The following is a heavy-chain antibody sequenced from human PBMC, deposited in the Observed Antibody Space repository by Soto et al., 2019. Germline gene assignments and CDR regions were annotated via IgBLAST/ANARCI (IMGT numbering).Heavy chain of an antibody. D-gene: IGHD1-7*01. CDR1: GGSISSSSYY. J-gene: IGHJ4*02. V-gene: IGHV4-61*05. Sequence: SETLSLTCSVSGGSISSSSYYWGWIRQPPGKGLEWIGYIYYSGSTNYNPSLKSRVTISVDTSKNQFSLKLSSVTAADTAVYYCARLRITGTTPAYWGQGTLVTVSS. CDR2: IYYSGST. CDR3: ARLRITGTTPAY.